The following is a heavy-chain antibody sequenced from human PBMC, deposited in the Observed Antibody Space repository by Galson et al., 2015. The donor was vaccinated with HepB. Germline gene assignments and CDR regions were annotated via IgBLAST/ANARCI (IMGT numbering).Heavy chain of an antibody. J-gene: IGHJ5*02. CDR2: ISSSSSYI. V-gene: IGHV3-21*01. D-gene: IGHD3-10*01. CDR1: GFTFSSYS. CDR3: ARSLWFGELSRLHWFDP. Sequence: SLRLSCAASGFTFSSYSMNWVRQAPGKGLEWVSSISSSSSYIYYADSVKGRFTISRDNAKNSLYLRMNSLRAEDTAVYYCARSLWFGELSRLHWFDPWGQGTLVTVSS.